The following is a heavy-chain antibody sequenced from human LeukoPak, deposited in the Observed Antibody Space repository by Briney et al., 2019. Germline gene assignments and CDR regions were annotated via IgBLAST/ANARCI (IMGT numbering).Heavy chain of an antibody. V-gene: IGHV5-51*01. D-gene: IGHD5-24*01. J-gene: IGHJ3*02. CDR3: ARLGDGYSNAFYI. CDR1: GYNFTIYW. CDR2: LYPADSDT. Sequence: GESLKISCKVSGYNFTIYWIGWVRQMPEKGLEWMGILYPADSDTKYSPSFQGQVTISVDKSINTAYLQWSSLKASDTAIYYCARLGDGYSNAFYIWGQGTMVAVSS.